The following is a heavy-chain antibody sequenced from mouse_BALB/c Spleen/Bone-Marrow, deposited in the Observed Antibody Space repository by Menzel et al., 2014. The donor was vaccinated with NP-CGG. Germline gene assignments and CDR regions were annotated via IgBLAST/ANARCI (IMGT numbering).Heavy chain of an antibody. V-gene: IGHV1-26*01. CDR3: ARSRAMDY. J-gene: IGHJ4*01. CDR1: GYNFTDYY. Sequence: VQLQQSGPELVKPGASEKMSCKASGYNFTDYYMKWVKQSHGESLEWIGDINPNNGNTFYNQKFKGRATLTVDKSSTTAYMQLNSLTSEDSAVYYCARSRAMDYWGQGTTVTVSS. CDR2: INPNNGNT.